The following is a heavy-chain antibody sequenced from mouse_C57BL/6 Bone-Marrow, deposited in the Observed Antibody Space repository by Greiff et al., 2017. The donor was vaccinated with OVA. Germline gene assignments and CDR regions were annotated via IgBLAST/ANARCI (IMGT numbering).Heavy chain of an antibody. CDR1: GYTFTSYT. CDR3: TRGYYFDY. Sequence: VQLQQSGAELARPGASVKMSCKASGYTFTSYTIHWVKQMPGQGLEWIGYIDPTNDYTNYNQKFKGKATLTADKSSSTAYMQLSSLTSEDSAVYYCTRGYYFDYWGQGTTLTVSS. CDR2: IDPTNDYT. V-gene: IGHV1-4*01. J-gene: IGHJ2*01.